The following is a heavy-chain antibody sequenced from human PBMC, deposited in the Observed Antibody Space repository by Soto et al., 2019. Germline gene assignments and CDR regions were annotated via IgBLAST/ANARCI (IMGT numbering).Heavy chain of an antibody. V-gene: IGHV4-34*01. CDR3: ARDLRIDDYFDY. Sequence: PSETLSLTCAVYGGSFSGYYWTWIRQPPGTGLEWIGEINHSGSTNYNPSLKSRVTISVDTSKNQFSLKLSSVTAADTAVYYCARDLRIDDYFDYWGQGTLVTVSS. CDR1: GGSFSGYY. D-gene: IGHD4-17*01. CDR2: INHSGST. J-gene: IGHJ4*02.